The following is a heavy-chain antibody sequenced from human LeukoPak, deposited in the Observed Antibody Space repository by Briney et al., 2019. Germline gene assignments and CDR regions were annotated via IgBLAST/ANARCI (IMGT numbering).Heavy chain of an antibody. D-gene: IGHD4-17*01. CDR1: GFTFSSYA. CDR2: ISYDGSKR. V-gene: IGHV3-30-3*01. Sequence: GGSLRLSCSASGFTFSSYAMHWVRQAPGKGLEWVAVISYDGSKRYYADADSVKGRFTISRDNSKNTLYLQMNSLRAEDTAVYYCARANYGDYLDYWGQGTLVTVSS. J-gene: IGHJ4*02. CDR3: ARANYGDYLDY.